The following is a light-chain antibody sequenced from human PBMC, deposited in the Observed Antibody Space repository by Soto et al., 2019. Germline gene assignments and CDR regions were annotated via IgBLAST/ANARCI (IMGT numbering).Light chain of an antibody. CDR2: EVT. J-gene: IGLJ2*01. V-gene: IGLV2-8*01. CDR3: SSFAGGKDLV. Sequence: QSALTQPPSASGSPGQSVTISCSGTNSDVGAYNYVSWYQQYAGRAPKLIIYEVTKRPSGVPDRFSGSKSGNTASLTVSGLQAEDEADYYCSSFAGGKDLVFGGGTKVTVL. CDR1: NSDVGAYNY.